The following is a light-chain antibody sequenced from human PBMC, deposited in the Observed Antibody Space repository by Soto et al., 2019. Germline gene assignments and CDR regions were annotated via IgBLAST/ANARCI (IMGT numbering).Light chain of an antibody. CDR1: SVDVGAYNY. CDR3: SSHTTRNTRV. V-gene: IGLV2-14*01. CDR2: EVS. Sequence: QSVLTHPASVSGSPGQSITICSTGASVDVGAYNYVSWYQQHPGKAPKLIIYEVSNRPSGVSWRFSGSKSGNTASLTISGLQSEDEADYYCSSHTTRNTRVFGTGTKVTVL. J-gene: IGLJ1*01.